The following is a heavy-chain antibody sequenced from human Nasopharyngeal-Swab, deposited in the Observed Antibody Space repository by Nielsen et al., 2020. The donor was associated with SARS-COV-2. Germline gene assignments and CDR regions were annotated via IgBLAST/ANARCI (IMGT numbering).Heavy chain of an antibody. CDR1: GDSVSSNRAA. CDR3: ARGSHNSGWF. D-gene: IGHD6-19*01. Sequence: SQTLSLTCVISGDSVSSNRAAWHWIRQSPSRGLEWLGRAYYRSTWYHDYAVSVQGRVTINPDTSKNLFSLQLNSVTPDDTAVYYCARGSHNSGWFWGRGTLFTFSS. J-gene: IGHJ4*02. V-gene: IGHV6-1*01. CDR2: AYYRSTWYH.